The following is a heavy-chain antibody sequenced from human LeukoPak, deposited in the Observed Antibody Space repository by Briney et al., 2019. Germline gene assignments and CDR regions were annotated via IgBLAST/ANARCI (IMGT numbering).Heavy chain of an antibody. CDR2: IRYDGSNK. Sequence: GGSLRLSCAASGFTFSSYGMHWVRQAPGKGLEWVAFIRYDGSNKYYADSVKGRFTISRDNAKNSLYLQMNSLGAEDTAVYYCASHAGETDAFDIWGQGTMVTVSS. CDR3: ASHAGETDAFDI. V-gene: IGHV3-30*02. CDR1: GFTFSSYG. J-gene: IGHJ3*02.